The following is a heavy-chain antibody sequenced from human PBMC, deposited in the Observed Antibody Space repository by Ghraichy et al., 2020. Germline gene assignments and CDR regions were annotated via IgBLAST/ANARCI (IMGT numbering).Heavy chain of an antibody. J-gene: IGHJ5*02. CDR3: VSDREGYCRIVNCHNNWFDP. Sequence: GSLRLSCTVSGGSISTYDWSWIRQPAGKGLEWIGRIYTSGGTSYNPSLQSRGTMSVDTSKNQFSLKLSSVTAAASAVYYCVSDREGYCRIVNCHNNWFDPWGQGTLVTVSS. CDR2: IYTSGGT. CDR1: GGSISTYD. V-gene: IGHV4-4*07. D-gene: IGHD2-15*01.